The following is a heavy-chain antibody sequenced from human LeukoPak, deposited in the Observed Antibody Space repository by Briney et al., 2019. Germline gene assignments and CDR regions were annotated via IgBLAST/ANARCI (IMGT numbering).Heavy chain of an antibody. CDR1: GGSIITSSYY. J-gene: IGHJ4*02. CDR3: ARQEYYYGSGSYHPPYYFDY. D-gene: IGHD3-10*01. Sequence: SETLSLTCTVSGGSIITSSYYWGWIRQPPGKGLEWIGSICYSGSTYYNPSLESRVTISVDTSKNQFSLKLSSVTAADTAVYYCARQEYYYGSGSYHPPYYFDYWGQGTLVTVSS. CDR2: ICYSGST. V-gene: IGHV4-39*01.